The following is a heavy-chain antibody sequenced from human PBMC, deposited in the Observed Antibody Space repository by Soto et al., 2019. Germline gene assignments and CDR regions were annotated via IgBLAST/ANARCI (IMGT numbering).Heavy chain of an antibody. CDR2: ISSSGSTI. V-gene: IGHV3-11*01. D-gene: IGHD2-2*01. Sequence: PGGSLRLSCAASGFTFSDYYMSWIRQAPGKGLEWVSYISSSGSTIYYADSVKGRFTISRDNAKNSLYLQMNSLRAEDTAVYYCASPGVVVPAARAYYFDYWGQGTLVTVSS. CDR3: ASPGVVVPAARAYYFDY. CDR1: GFTFSDYY. J-gene: IGHJ4*02.